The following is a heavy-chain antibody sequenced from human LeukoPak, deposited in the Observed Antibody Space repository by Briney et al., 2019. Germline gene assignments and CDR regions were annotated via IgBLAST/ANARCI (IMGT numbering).Heavy chain of an antibody. Sequence: GGSLRLSCATSGFTFSSNWMSWVRHVPGRGLDWVANIKPDGSAEYYAASVKGRFTVSRDNAKNSLYLQMNSLRVEDTAVYYCARDRDTAMGLWGQGTLVTVSS. CDR1: GFTFSSNW. CDR2: IKPDGSAE. D-gene: IGHD5-18*01. CDR3: ARDRDTAMGL. V-gene: IGHV3-7*01. J-gene: IGHJ4*02.